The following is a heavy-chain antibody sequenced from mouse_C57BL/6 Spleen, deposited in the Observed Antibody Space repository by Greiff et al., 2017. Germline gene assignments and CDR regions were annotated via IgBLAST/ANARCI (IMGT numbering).Heavy chain of an antibody. CDR2: IHPNSGST. D-gene: IGHD1-1*01. J-gene: IGHJ2*01. V-gene: IGHV1-64*01. Sequence: QVQLQQPGAELVKPGASVKLSCKASGYTFTSYWMHWVKQRPGQGLEWIGMIHPNSGSTNYNEKFKSKATLTVDKSSSTAYMQLSSLTSEDSAVYYCARRLDYGSSYFDYWGQGTTLTVSS. CDR1: GYTFTSYW. CDR3: ARRLDYGSSYFDY.